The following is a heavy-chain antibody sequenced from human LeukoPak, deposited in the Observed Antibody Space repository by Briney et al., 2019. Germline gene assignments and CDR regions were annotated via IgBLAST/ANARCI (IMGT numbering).Heavy chain of an antibody. J-gene: IGHJ4*02. D-gene: IGHD2-2*01. CDR3: ARCVVPAAAGFDY. CDR1: GGSLSGYY. CDR2: INHSGST. Sequence: PSETLSLTCAVYGGSLSGYYWSWIRQPPGKGLEWIGEINHSGSTNYNPSLKSRVTISVDTSKNQFSLKLSSVTAADTAVYYCARCVVPAAAGFDYWGQGTLVTVSS. V-gene: IGHV4-34*01.